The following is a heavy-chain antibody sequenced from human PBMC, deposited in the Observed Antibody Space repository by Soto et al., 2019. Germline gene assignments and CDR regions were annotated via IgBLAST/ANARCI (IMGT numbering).Heavy chain of an antibody. D-gene: IGHD3-22*01. Sequence: AASVKVSCKASGYTFTGYYMHWVRQAPGQGLEWMGWINPNSGGTNYAQKFQGWVTMTRDTSISTAYMELSRLRSDDTAVYYCARGPYYYDSSGYYLPFDYWGQGTLVTVSS. CDR1: GYTFTGYY. CDR3: ARGPYYYDSSGYYLPFDY. V-gene: IGHV1-2*04. J-gene: IGHJ4*02. CDR2: INPNSGGT.